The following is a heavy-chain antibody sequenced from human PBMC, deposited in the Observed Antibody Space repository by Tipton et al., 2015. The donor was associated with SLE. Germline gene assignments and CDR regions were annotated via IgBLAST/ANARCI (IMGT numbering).Heavy chain of an antibody. J-gene: IGHJ3*02. CDR2: ISSSSSTI. CDR1: GFTFSSYS. D-gene: IGHD3-22*01. V-gene: IGHV3-48*01. Sequence: SLRLSCAASGFTFSSYSMNWVRQAPGKGLEGVSYISSSSSTIYYADSVKGRFTISRDNAKNSLYLQMNSLRAEDTAVYYCARQPRDSSGYYSDAFDIWGQGTMVPVSS. CDR3: ARQPRDSSGYYSDAFDI.